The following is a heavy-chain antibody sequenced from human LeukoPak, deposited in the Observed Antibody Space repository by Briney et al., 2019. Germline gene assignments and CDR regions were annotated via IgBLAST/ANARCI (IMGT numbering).Heavy chain of an antibody. D-gene: IGHD3-22*01. CDR2: INHSGST. CDR3: ARLRATMIAGV. J-gene: IGHJ4*02. Sequence: KASETLSLTCAVYGGSFSGYYWSWIRQPPGKGLEWIGEINHSGSTNYNPSLESRVTISVDTSKNQFSLKLNSVTAADTAVYYCARLRATMIAGVWGQGTLVTVSS. CDR1: GGSFSGYY. V-gene: IGHV4-34*01.